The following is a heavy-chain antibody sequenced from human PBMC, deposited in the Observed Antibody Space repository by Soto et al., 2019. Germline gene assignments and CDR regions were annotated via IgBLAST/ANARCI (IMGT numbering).Heavy chain of an antibody. D-gene: IGHD3-3*02. Sequence: QVQLVQSGAEVKKPGSSVTVSCKASGGTFGNSAISWVRQAPGQGLEWMGGIIPIFPTPDYAQNFQGRLMXTXDXXTSTAQMEVTSLRSEDTAVYYCARDKDRQQLGRNYYYGIDRWGQGTTVTVSS. CDR2: IIPIFPTP. V-gene: IGHV1-69*05. CDR1: GGTFGNSA. J-gene: IGHJ6*02. CDR3: ARDKDRQQLGRNYYYGIDR.